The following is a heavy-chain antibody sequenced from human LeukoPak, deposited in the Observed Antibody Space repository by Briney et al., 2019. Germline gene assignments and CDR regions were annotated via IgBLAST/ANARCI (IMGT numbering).Heavy chain of an antibody. CDR1: GFTVSSNY. J-gene: IGHJ4*02. CDR3: AKAGYYYDSSASH. V-gene: IGHV3-53*01. CDR2: IYSGGST. Sequence: GGSLRLSCAASGFTVSSNYMSWVRQAPGKGLEWVSVIYSGGSTYYADSVKGRFTISRDNSKNTLYLQMNSLRAEDTAVYYCAKAGYYYDSSASHWGQGTLVTVSS. D-gene: IGHD3-22*01.